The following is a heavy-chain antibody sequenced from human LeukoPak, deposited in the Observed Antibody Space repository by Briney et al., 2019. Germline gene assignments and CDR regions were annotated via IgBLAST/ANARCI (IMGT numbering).Heavy chain of an antibody. V-gene: IGHV3-53*01. CDR3: AKGHCTNGICWLD. J-gene: IGHJ4*02. CDR1: GFTVSSTY. D-gene: IGHD2-8*01. Sequence: QPGGSLRLSCAASGFTVSSTYMSWVRQAPGKGLEWVSIIYSAGSTYYADSVKGRSTISRDNSKNTLYLQMNSLRAEDTAVYYCAKGHCTNGICWLDWGQGTLVTVSS. CDR2: IYSAGST.